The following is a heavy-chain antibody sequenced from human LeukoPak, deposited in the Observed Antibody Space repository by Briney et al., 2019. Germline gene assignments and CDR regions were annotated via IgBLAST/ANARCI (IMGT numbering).Heavy chain of an antibody. D-gene: IGHD4-17*01. Sequence: PGGSLRLSCAASGFTFNNYNMNWVRQAPGRGLEWVSYISSSSSAMYYADSVKGRFAISRDNVKNSLFLQMNSLRAEDTAVYYCATIYGDYGYWGQGTLATVSS. CDR2: ISSSSSAM. J-gene: IGHJ4*02. V-gene: IGHV3-48*01. CDR1: GFTFNNYN. CDR3: ATIYGDYGY.